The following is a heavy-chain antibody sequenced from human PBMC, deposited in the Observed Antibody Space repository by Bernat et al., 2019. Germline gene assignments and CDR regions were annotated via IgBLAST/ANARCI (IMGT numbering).Heavy chain of an antibody. CDR2: IIPILGIA. CDR1: GGTFSSYA. CDR3: ARSKRAPYCGGDCLDAFDI. D-gene: IGHD2-21*02. Sequence: QVQLVQSGAEVKKPGSSVKVSCKASGGTFSSYAISWVRQAPGQGLEWMGRIIPILGIANYAQKFQGRVTITADKSTSTAYMELSSLRSEDTAVYYCARSKRAPYCGGDCLDAFDIWGRGTMVTVSS. V-gene: IGHV1-69*04. J-gene: IGHJ3*02.